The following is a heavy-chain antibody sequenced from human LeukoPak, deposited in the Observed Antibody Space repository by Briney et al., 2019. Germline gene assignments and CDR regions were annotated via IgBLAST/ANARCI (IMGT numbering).Heavy chain of an antibody. CDR2: ISAYNGNT. CDR1: GYTFTSYG. J-gene: IGHJ4*02. D-gene: IGHD3-10*01. Sequence: ASVKVSCKASGYTFTSYGISWVRQAPGQGLEWMGWISAYNGNTNYAQKLQGRVTMTTDTSTSTAYMELRSLRSDDTAVYYCARDREYYGSGSFQHDYWGQGTLVTVSS. V-gene: IGHV1-18*01. CDR3: ARDREYYGSGSFQHDY.